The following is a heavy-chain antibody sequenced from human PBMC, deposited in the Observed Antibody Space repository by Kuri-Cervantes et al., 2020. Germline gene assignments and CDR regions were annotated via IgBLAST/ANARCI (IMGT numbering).Heavy chain of an antibody. J-gene: IGHJ5*02. Sequence: GESLKIFCAASGFNFSSYAIHWVRQAPGKGLEWVAVISYDGSNKYYADSVKGRFTISRDNSKNTLYLQMNSLRAEDTAVYYCARVSPEYCSGGRCYSGWFDPWGQGTLVTVSS. D-gene: IGHD2-15*01. CDR3: ARVSPEYCSGGRCYSGWFDP. CDR1: GFNFSSYA. V-gene: IGHV3-30-3*01. CDR2: ISYDGSNK.